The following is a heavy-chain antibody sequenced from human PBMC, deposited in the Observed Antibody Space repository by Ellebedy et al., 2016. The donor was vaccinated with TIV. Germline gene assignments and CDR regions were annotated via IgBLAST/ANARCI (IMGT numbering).Heavy chain of an antibody. J-gene: IGHJ4*02. CDR1: SGSISSGDYY. CDR3: ARADSNWAPFDD. D-gene: IGHD7-27*01. Sequence: MPSETLSLTCTVSSGSISSGDYYWSWIRQPPGKGPEWIAYISNSGNTYDNPSLRGRVTVSLDTSKNQLSLTLTSVTAADTAIYYCARADSNWAPFDDWGQGTLVTVSS. CDR2: ISNSGNT. V-gene: IGHV4-30-4*01.